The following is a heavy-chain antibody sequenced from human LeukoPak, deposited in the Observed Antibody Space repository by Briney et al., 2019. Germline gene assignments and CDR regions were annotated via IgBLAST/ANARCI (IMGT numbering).Heavy chain of an antibody. CDR2: IYHSGST. CDR1: GYSISSGYY. Sequence: SETLSLTCTVSGYSISSGYYWGWIRQPPGKGLEWIGSIYHSGSTHYNPSLKSRVTISVDTSKNQFSLKLSSVTAADTAVYYCVRDTQGGSYGDYDYWGQGTLVTVSS. J-gene: IGHJ4*02. V-gene: IGHV4-38-2*02. D-gene: IGHD4-17*01. CDR3: VRDTQGGSYGDYDY.